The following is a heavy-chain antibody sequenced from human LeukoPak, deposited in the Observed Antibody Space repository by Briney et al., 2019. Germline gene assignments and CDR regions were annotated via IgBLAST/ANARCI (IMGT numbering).Heavy chain of an antibody. V-gene: IGHV1-24*01. CDR2: FDPEDGEI. CDR1: EYTLTELS. D-gene: IGHD1-26*01. J-gene: IGHJ3*02. Sequence: ASVKVSCKFSEYTLTELSMHWVRQAPGKGLAWLGGFDPEDGEIIYAQKFQGRVTMSDDTSTDTAYMELGSLRSDDTAVYYCAADRGDYSGSYWTAFDIWGQGTMVTVSS. CDR3: AADRGDYSGSYWTAFDI.